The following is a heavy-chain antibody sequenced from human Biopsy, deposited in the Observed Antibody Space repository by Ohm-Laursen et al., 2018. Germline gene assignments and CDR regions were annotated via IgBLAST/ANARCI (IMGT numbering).Heavy chain of an antibody. CDR3: ARVFCTSTTCYGLLDN. CDR2: ISPYNDKT. D-gene: IGHD2/OR15-2a*01. V-gene: IGHV1-18*01. J-gene: IGHJ4*02. CDR1: GYTFTSYD. Sequence: ASVKVSCNASGYTFTSYDISWVRQAPGQGLEWMGWISPYNDKTSYPPKLQDRVTMAADTSTNTAHMELRSLRSDDTAVYYCARVFCTSTTCYGLLDNWGQGTVVTVSS.